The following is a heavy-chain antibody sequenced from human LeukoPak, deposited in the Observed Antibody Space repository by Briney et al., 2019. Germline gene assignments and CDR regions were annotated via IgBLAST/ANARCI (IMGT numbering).Heavy chain of an antibody. D-gene: IGHD3-22*01. J-gene: IGHJ4*02. Sequence: LPAGSLRLSCAASGFTFSSYWMHWVRHAPGEGLVWVSRINSDGSSTTYADSVKGRFTISRDNAKNTLYLQMNSLRAEDTGMYYCVRQYSYDSSGYYPWDYGGEGTLVTVS. CDR1: GFTFSSYW. CDR3: VRQYSYDSSGYYPWDY. V-gene: IGHV3-74*01. CDR2: INSDGSST.